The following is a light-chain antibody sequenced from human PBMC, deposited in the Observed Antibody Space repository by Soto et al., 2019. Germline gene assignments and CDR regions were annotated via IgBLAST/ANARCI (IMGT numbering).Light chain of an antibody. Sequence: QSALTQPPSASGSPGQSVTISCTGTSSDVGAFNYVSWYQQHPGKAPRLIIYEVTKRPSGVPDRFPGSKSGNTASLTVSGLQTEDEADYYCSSYAGNNDGVFGGGTKVTVL. V-gene: IGLV2-8*01. CDR2: EVT. J-gene: IGLJ3*02. CDR3: SSYAGNNDGV. CDR1: SSDVGAFNY.